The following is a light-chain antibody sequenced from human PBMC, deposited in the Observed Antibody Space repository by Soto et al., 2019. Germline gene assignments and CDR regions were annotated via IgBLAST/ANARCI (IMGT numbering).Light chain of an antibody. V-gene: IGKV3-20*01. CDR2: GAT. CDR3: QQYGRSPRT. CDR1: QSVSSTY. Sequence: EIVLTQSPGTLSLSPGGRATLSCRASQSVSSTYFAWYQQKPGQAPRLVIHGATTRAAGIPDRFSGSGSGTDFTLTISRLEPEDFAVYYCQQYGRSPRTFGQGTKLEIK. J-gene: IGKJ2*01.